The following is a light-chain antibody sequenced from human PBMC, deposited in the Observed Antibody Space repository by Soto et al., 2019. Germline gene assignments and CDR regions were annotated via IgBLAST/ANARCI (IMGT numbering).Light chain of an antibody. Sequence: DIQVRKSPSTLYASVGDRVTITCRASQGIRNDLGWYQQKPGKAPKLLIYGASSLESGVPSRFSGSGSGTEFTLTISSLQSEDCAIYYCQQYHTWPITFGGGTKV. CDR2: GAS. V-gene: IGKV1-17*01. CDR3: QQYHTWPIT. J-gene: IGKJ4*01. CDR1: QGIRND.